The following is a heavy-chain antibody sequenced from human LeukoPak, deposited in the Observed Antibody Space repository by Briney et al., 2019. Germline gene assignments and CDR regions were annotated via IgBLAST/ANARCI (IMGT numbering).Heavy chain of an antibody. V-gene: IGHV4-39*07. CDR3: ARTYTSGIAVAGTGSAFDI. D-gene: IGHD6-19*01. J-gene: IGHJ3*02. Sequence: PSETLSLTCTVSGVSISSCSYYWGWLRQPPGKGREWIRSIYYSGSTYYNPSLKSRVTISVDTSKNQFSLMLSSVTAADTAVYYCARTYTSGIAVAGTGSAFDIWGQGTMVTVSS. CDR2: IYYSGST. CDR1: GVSISSCSYY.